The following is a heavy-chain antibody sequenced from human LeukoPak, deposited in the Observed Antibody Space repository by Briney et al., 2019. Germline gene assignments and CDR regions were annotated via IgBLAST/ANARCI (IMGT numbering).Heavy chain of an antibody. J-gene: IGHJ4*02. D-gene: IGHD2-2*01. CDR2: IIPIFGTA. CDR1: GGTFSSYA. V-gene: IGHV1-69*05. CDR3: ARGPDIVVVPAARYYFDY. Sequence: SVKVSCRASGGTFSSYAISWVRQAPGQGLEWMGGIIPIFGTANYAQKFQGRVTITTDESTSTAYMELSRLRSDDTAVYYCARGPDIVVVPAARYYFDYWGQGTLVTASS.